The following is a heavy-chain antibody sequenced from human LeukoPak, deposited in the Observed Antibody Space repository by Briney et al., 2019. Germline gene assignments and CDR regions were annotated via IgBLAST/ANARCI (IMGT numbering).Heavy chain of an antibody. V-gene: IGHV4-39*02. CDR3: ARDGAVAGTGGGLY. CDR2: IYYSGST. D-gene: IGHD6-19*01. Sequence: EPSETLSLICTVSGGSISSSSYYWGWIRQPPGKGLEWIGSIYYSGSTYYNPSLKSRVTISVDTSKNQFSLKLSSVTAADTAVYCCARDGAVAGTGGGLYWGRGTLVTVSS. CDR1: GGSISSSSYY. J-gene: IGHJ4*02.